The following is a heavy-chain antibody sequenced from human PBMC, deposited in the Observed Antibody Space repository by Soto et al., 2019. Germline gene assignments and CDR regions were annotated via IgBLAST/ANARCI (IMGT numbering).Heavy chain of an antibody. V-gene: IGHV3-33*01. D-gene: IGHD2-8*01. Sequence: QMQLVESGGGVVQPGRSLRLSCAASGFTFRSYGMHWVRQAPGKGLEWVALIWLDGSKKYYVDSVKGRFAVSRDNSKNTMYLKMNSLRVEETAFYYCARDRLVCYGCGMDVWGQGNTVTVSS. J-gene: IGHJ6*02. CDR3: ARDRLVCYGCGMDV. CDR2: IWLDGSKK. CDR1: GFTFRSYG.